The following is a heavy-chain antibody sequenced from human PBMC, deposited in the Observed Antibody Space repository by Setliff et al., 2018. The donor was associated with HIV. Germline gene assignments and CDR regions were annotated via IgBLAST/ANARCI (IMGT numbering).Heavy chain of an antibody. D-gene: IGHD3-10*01. J-gene: IGHJ6*03. V-gene: IGHV1-18*01. CDR3: ARVPGARPYYYYMDV. CDR2: ISADNGNT. Sequence: ASVKVSCKASGYIFTNYGITWVRQAPGQGLEWMGWISADNGNTNYAQKLQGRVTMTTDTSTSTADMELRSLRSDDTAVYYCARVPGARPYYYYMDVWGKGTTVTVSS. CDR1: GYIFTNYG.